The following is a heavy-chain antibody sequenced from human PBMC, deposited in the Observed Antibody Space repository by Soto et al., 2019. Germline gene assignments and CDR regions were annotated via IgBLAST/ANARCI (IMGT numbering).Heavy chain of an antibody. J-gene: IGHJ4*02. Sequence: PSDTLSLTCTVSGGSISSSSYYWGCIRQPPGKGLEWVASIDYTGNTFYNPSLTSRVTISVDTSKNQFSLKVTSVTAADTAVYYCARINKGYGTDSWGQGTLVTVSS. V-gene: IGHV4-39*01. D-gene: IGHD5-18*01. CDR2: IDYTGNT. CDR1: GGSISSSSYY. CDR3: ARINKGYGTDS.